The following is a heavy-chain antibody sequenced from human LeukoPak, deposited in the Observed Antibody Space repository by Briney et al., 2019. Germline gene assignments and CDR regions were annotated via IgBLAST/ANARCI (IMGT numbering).Heavy chain of an antibody. Sequence: NPSETLSLTCAVYGGSFSGYYWSWIRQPPGKGLEWIGEINHSGSTNYNPSLKSRVTIPVDTSKNQFSLKLSSVTAGDTAVYYCARGTRHYVWGSYRSYYFDYWGQGTLVTVSS. CDR2: INHSGST. CDR1: GGSFSGYY. J-gene: IGHJ4*02. D-gene: IGHD3-16*02. CDR3: ARGTRHYVWGSYRSYYFDY. V-gene: IGHV4-34*01.